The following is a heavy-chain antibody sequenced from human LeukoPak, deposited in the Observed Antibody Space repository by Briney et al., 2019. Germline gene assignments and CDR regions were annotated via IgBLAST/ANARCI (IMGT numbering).Heavy chain of an antibody. V-gene: IGHV4-59*01. Sequence: SETLSLTCTVSGGSISSYYWSWIRQPPGRGLEWIGYIYYSGSTNYNPSLKSRVTISVDTSKNQFSLKLSSVTAADTAVYYCARERREPLGYCSSTSCPGEYNWFDPWGQGTLVTVSS. CDR3: ARERREPLGYCSSTSCPGEYNWFDP. CDR1: GGSISSYY. CDR2: IYYSGST. J-gene: IGHJ5*02. D-gene: IGHD2-2*01.